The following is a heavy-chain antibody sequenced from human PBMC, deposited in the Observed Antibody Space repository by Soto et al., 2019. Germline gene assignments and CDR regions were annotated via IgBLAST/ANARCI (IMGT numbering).Heavy chain of an antibody. CDR2: ISAYNGDT. CDR1: GYTFTSYG. J-gene: IGHJ4*02. CDR3: ARVPSYSTLDY. V-gene: IGHV1-18*04. Sequence: QVQLLQSGAEVKQPGASVKVSCKASGYTFTSYGVSWVRQAPGQGLEWMGWISAYNGDTKYSQKFQDRISLTTDTYTRTAYMELRSLRSDDTAVYYCARVPSYSTLDYWGQGTLVTVSS. D-gene: IGHD2-21*01.